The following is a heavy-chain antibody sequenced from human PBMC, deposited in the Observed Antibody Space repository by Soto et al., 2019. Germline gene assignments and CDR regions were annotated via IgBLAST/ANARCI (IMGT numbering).Heavy chain of an antibody. CDR1: GYTLTELS. Sequence: GASVKVSCKVSGYTLTELSMHWVRQAPGKGLEWMGGFDPEDGETIYAQKFQGRVTMTEDTSTDTAYMELSSLRSEDTAVYYCATVIAVAGPGGSFDPWGQGTLVTVSS. V-gene: IGHV1-24*01. D-gene: IGHD6-19*01. J-gene: IGHJ5*02. CDR2: FDPEDGET. CDR3: ATVIAVAGPGGSFDP.